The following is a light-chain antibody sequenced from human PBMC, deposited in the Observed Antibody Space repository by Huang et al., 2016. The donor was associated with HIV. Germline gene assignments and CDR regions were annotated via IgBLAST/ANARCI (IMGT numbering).Light chain of an antibody. CDR1: QNVGTS. J-gene: IGKJ3*01. Sequence: DTVMTQSPATLSVSPGESVTLSCRASQNVGTSSAWYQQKPGQAPRLLLFRASNRALGVPPRFSGSGSGTEFTLTINSLQSEDFGVYYCQQYDTPPTTFGPGTTVDIK. CDR2: RAS. CDR3: QQYDTPPTT. V-gene: IGKV3-15*01.